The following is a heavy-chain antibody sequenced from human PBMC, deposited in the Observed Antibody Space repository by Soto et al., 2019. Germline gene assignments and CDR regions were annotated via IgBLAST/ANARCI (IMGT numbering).Heavy chain of an antibody. CDR1: GDRVSSNSAA. CDR3: TKQTGAARSYTGLDV. CDR2: AYYRSQWYY. J-gene: IGHJ6*02. D-gene: IGHD4-17*01. Sequence: SQTLSLTCAISGDRVSSNSAAWNWIRQSPSRGLECLGRAYYRSQWYYDSAVSVKSRITVIPDTSKNQFSLHLSSVTPEDTTISSCTKQTGAARSYTGLDVCSQWTKVT. V-gene: IGHV6-1*01.